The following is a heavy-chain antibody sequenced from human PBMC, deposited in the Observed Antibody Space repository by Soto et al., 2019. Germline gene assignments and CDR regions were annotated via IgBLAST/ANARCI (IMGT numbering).Heavy chain of an antibody. CDR1: GFTFSDYY. Sequence: QVQLVESGGGLVEPGGSLRLSCAASGFTFSDYYMSWIRQAPGKGLEWVSYISSSSSYTNYADSVKGRFTISRDNAKNSLYFQMNSLRAEDTAVYYCANSPPGDQLSWVDPWGQGTLVTVSS. V-gene: IGHV3-11*06. D-gene: IGHD3-10*01. J-gene: IGHJ5*02. CDR3: ANSPPGDQLSWVDP. CDR2: ISSSSSYT.